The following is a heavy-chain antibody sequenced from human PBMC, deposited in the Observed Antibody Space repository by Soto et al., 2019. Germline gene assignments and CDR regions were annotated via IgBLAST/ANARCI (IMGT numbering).Heavy chain of an antibody. CDR2: INHSGST. V-gene: IGHV4-34*01. CDR1: GGSFSGYY. CDR3: ARAYFFFYYYMDV. Sequence: SETLSLTCAVYGGSFSGYYWSWIRQPPGKGLEWIGEINHSGSTNYNPSLKSRVTISVDTSKNQFSLKLSSVTAADTAVYYCARAYFFFYYYMDVWGKGTTVTVSS. D-gene: IGHD1-26*01. J-gene: IGHJ6*03.